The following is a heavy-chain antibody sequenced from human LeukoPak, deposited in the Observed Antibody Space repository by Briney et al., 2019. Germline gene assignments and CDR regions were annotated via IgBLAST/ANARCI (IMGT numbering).Heavy chain of an antibody. CDR1: GFTFSSYA. V-gene: IGHV3-30*04. CDR2: ISYDGSNK. D-gene: IGHD1-26*01. J-gene: IGHJ4*02. Sequence: QAGGSLRLSCAASGFTFSSYAMHWVRQAPGKGLEWVAVISYDGSNKYYADSVKGRFTISRDNSKNTLYLQMNSLRAEDTAVYYCAKDPLILGATTFFTFGFDYWGQGTLVTVSS. CDR3: AKDPLILGATTFFTFGFDY.